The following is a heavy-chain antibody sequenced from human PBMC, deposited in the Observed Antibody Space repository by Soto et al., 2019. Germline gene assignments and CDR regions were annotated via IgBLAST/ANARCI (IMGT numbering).Heavy chain of an antibody. CDR2: INPAGGST. V-gene: IGHV1-46*03. J-gene: IGHJ4*02. CDR3: ARKYYYDSSGYWAPLGY. Sequence: ASVKVSCKAFGYSFSNSYVVWVRQAPGQGLEWMGVINPAGGSTTFYAQKFQDRVTMTRDTSTSTVYLELISLRSEDTAVYYCARKYYYDSSGYWAPLGYWGQGTLVTVSS. CDR1: GYSFSNSY. D-gene: IGHD3-22*01.